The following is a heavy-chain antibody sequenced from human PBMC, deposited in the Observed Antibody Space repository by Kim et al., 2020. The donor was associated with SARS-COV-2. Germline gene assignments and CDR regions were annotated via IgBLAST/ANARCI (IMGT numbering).Heavy chain of an antibody. CDR3: ARVDSSGWLAFDI. J-gene: IGHJ3*02. D-gene: IGHD6-19*01. V-gene: IGHV4-59*13. Sequence: SETLSLTCTVSGGSISSYYWSWIRQPPGKGLEWIGYIYYSGSTNYNPSLKSRVTISVDTSKNQFSLKLSSVTAADTAVYYCARVDSSGWLAFDIWGQGTMVTVSS. CDR2: IYYSGST. CDR1: GGSISSYY.